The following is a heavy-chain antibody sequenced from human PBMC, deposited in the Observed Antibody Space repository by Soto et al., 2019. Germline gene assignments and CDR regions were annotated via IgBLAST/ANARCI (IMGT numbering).Heavy chain of an antibody. Sequence: ASVKVSCTASGYTFTGYYMHWVRQAPGQGLEWMGWINPNSGGTNYAQKFQGWVTMTRDTSISTAYMELSRLRSDDTAVYYCARAGYSSSAEDYYYGMDVWGQGTTVTVS. V-gene: IGHV1-2*04. CDR2: INPNSGGT. J-gene: IGHJ6*02. CDR3: ARAGYSSSAEDYYYGMDV. CDR1: GYTFTGYY. D-gene: IGHD6-6*01.